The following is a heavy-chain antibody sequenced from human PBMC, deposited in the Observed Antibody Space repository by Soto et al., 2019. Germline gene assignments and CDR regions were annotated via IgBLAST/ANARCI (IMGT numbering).Heavy chain of an antibody. CDR2: ITGDGAGT. Sequence: GGSLRLSCAASGFTFSSYTMNWVRQAPGKGLEWVSAITGDGAGTYYAESVKGRFTISRDNFNKMLYLQMNGLRAEDTAIYYCAKDGLDWGSYLDCWGQGTLVTVSS. CDR1: GFTFSSYT. J-gene: IGHJ4*02. V-gene: IGHV3-23*01. D-gene: IGHD7-27*01. CDR3: AKDGLDWGSYLDC.